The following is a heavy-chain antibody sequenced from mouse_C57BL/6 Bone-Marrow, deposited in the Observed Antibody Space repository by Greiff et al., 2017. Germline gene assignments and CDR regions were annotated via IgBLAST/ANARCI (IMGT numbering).Heavy chain of an antibody. J-gene: IGHJ2*01. CDR2: IDPEDGET. V-gene: IGHV14-2*01. D-gene: IGHD1-1*01. CDR1: GFNIKDYY. CDR3: TRSLIYYGTNY. Sequence: EVQLQQSGAELVKPGASVKLSCTASGFNIKDYYIHWVKQRTEQGLEWIGRIDPEDGETKYAPKFQDKATITADTSSNTAYLQHSSLTSEDTAGYYCTRSLIYYGTNYWGQGTTRTVSS.